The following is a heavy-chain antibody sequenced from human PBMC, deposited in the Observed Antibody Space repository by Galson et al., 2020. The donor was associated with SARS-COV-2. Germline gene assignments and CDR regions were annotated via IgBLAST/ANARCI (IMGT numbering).Heavy chain of an antibody. CDR2: IWYDGSNK. V-gene: IGHV3-33*06. CDR1: GFTFSSYG. D-gene: IGHD1-26*01. Sequence: GESLKISCAASGFTFSSYGMHWVRQAPGKGLEWVAVIWYDGSNKYYADSVKGRFTISRDNSKNTLYLQMNSLRAEDTAVYYCAKEGAVGTGGLDYWGQGTLVTVSS. J-gene: IGHJ4*02. CDR3: AKEGAVGTGGLDY.